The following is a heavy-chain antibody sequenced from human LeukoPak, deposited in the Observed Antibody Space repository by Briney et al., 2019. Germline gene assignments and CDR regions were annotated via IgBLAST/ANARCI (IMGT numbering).Heavy chain of an antibody. Sequence: PSETLSLTCTVSGGSISSYYWSWLRQPPGKGLEWIGYIYYSGSTNYNPSLKSRVTISVDTSKNQFSLKLSSVTAADTAVYYCVRGFITMVRGVIIGGFDYWGQGTLVTVSS. D-gene: IGHD3-10*01. CDR1: GGSISSYY. CDR3: VRGFITMVRGVIIGGFDY. CDR2: IYYSGST. V-gene: IGHV4-59*08. J-gene: IGHJ4*02.